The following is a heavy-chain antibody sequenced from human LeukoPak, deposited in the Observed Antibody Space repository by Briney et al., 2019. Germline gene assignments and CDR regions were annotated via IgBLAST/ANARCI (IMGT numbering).Heavy chain of an antibody. CDR2: ISYSGST. D-gene: IGHD2-21*02. Sequence: SETLSLTCTVSGXSISSYFWSWIRQPPGKGLEWIGYISYSGSTSYNPSLKSRVTISVDTSKDQFSLKLSSVTAADTAVYYCARASYCGGNCYWYFDLWGRGTLVTVSS. CDR1: GXSISSYF. V-gene: IGHV4-59*01. CDR3: ARASYCGGNCYWYFDL. J-gene: IGHJ2*01.